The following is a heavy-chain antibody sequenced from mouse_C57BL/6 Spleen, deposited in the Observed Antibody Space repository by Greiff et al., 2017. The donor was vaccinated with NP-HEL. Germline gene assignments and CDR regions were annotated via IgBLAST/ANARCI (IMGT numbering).Heavy chain of an antibody. CDR3: ARGAQAFYAMDY. CDR2: INPNNGGT. J-gene: IGHJ4*01. Sequence: VQLQQSGPELVKPGASVKISCKASGYTFTDYYMNWVKQSHGKSLEWIGDINPNNGGTSYNQKFKGKATLTVDKSSSTAYMELRSLTSEDSAVYYCARGAQAFYAMDYWGQGTSVTVSS. D-gene: IGHD3-2*02. CDR1: GYTFTDYY. V-gene: IGHV1-26*01.